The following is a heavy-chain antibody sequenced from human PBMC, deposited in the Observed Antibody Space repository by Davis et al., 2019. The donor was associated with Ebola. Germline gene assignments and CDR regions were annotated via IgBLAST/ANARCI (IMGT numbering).Heavy chain of an antibody. Sequence: GESLKISCQVHGYTFSDYWINWVRQKPGQGLEWMGRIAPDDSYIDYHPSLQGHVTFSVDKSLSTVYLQWSSLRASDTATYYCARGGVTIFGAVVGYLDHWGQGTLVTVSS. CDR2: IAPDDSYI. V-gene: IGHV5-10-1*01. CDR1: GYTFSDYW. D-gene: IGHD3-3*01. J-gene: IGHJ4*02. CDR3: ARGGVTIFGAVVGYLDH.